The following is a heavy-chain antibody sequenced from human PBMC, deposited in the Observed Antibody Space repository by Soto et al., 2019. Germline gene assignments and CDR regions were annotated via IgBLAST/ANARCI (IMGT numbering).Heavy chain of an antibody. Sequence: HPGGSLRLSCAASGFTFSSYAMSWVRQAPGKGLEWVSAISSSGGNTYYADSVKGRFTISRDNAKNSLYLQMNSLRAEDTAVYYCARDLTPQFPEIWGQGTMVTVSS. CDR2: ISSSGGNT. CDR1: GFTFSSYA. CDR3: ARDLTPQFPEI. V-gene: IGHV3-23*01. D-gene: IGHD7-27*01. J-gene: IGHJ3*02.